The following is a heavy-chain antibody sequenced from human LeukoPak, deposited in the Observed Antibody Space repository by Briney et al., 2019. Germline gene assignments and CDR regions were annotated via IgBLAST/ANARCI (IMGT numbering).Heavy chain of an antibody. J-gene: IGHJ4*02. CDR3: AKGGILYDSSGYYSTQADY. CDR1: GYTLTELS. D-gene: IGHD3-22*01. CDR2: IIPILGIA. Sequence: AASVKVSCKVSGYTLTELSMHWVRQAPGQGLEWMGRIIPILGIANYAQKFQGRVTITADKSTSTAYMELSSLRSEDTAVYYCAKGGILYDSSGYYSTQADYWGQGTLVTVSS. V-gene: IGHV1-69*04.